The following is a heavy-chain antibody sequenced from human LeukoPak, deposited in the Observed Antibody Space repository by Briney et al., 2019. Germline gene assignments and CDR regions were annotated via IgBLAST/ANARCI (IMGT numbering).Heavy chain of an antibody. V-gene: IGHV1-2*02. CDR2: INPNSGGT. J-gene: IGHJ4*02. CDR3: AREPNSFPIDFDY. D-gene: IGHD5-18*01. CDR1: GYTFTDYY. Sequence: ASVKVSCKASGYTFTDYYMHWVRQAPGQGREWMGWINPNSGGTSYAQKFQGRVTMTRDTSISTAYMELSRLRSDDTAVYYCAREPNSFPIDFDYWGQGTLVTVSS.